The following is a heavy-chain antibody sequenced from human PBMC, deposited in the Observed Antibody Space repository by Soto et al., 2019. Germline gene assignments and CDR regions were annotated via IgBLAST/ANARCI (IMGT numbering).Heavy chain of an antibody. CDR1: GGSFRSYY. CDR2: INHSGST. CDR3: ARVEVSSVWYGVEYYYGMYV. D-gene: IGHD6-13*01. J-gene: IGHJ6*02. V-gene: IGHV4-34*01. Sequence: QVQLQQWGAGLLKPSEPLSLTCAVYGGSFRSYYWSWVRQPPGKGLEWIGEINHSGSTNYNPALKSQVTISVDTSKKQFYLEQNSVTGAHTAVYYWARVEVSSVWYGVEYYYGMYVWGQGTTVTVSS.